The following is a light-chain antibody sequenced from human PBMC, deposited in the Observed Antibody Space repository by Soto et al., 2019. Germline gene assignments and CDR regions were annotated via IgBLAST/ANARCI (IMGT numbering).Light chain of an antibody. Sequence: QSALTQPRSVSGSPGQAVTISCTGTSSDIGAYNYVFWYQQYPGKSPKLIIYDVTKRPSGVPDRFSGSKSGNTASLTISGLQADDEADYYCCSYAGNYTFFGGGTKLTVL. CDR2: DVT. J-gene: IGLJ2*01. CDR3: CSYAGNYTF. V-gene: IGLV2-11*01. CDR1: SSDIGAYNY.